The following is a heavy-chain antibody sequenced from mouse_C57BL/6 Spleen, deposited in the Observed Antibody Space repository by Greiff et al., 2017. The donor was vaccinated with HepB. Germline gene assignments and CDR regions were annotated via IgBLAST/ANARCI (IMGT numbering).Heavy chain of an antibody. J-gene: IGHJ2*01. CDR3: ARGNWAYYFDY. CDR1: GYAFSSSW. CDR2: IYPGDGDT. D-gene: IGHD4-1*01. V-gene: IGHV1-82*01. Sequence: QVQLQQSGPELVKPGASVKISCKASGYAFSSSWMNWVKQRPGKGLEWIGRIYPGDGDTNYNGKFKGKATLTADKSSSTASMQLSSLTSEDSAVYCGARGNWAYYFDYWGQGTTLTVSS.